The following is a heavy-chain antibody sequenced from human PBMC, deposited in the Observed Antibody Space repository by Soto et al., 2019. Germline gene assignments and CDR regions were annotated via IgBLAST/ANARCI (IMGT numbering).Heavy chain of an antibody. D-gene: IGHD3-9*01. J-gene: IGHJ4*01. CDR2: IGGSGDST. CDR1: GFTFSSYA. CDR3: AKGLDSSMVVTGYVD. Sequence: GGSLRISSAASGFTFSSYAMSWVRQAPGKGLEWVSAIGGSGDSTYYADSVKGRFTISRDNSKNTLYLQVNSLRAEDTAVYYCAKGLDSSMVVTGYVDCGKGTLVRVS. V-gene: IGHV3-23*01.